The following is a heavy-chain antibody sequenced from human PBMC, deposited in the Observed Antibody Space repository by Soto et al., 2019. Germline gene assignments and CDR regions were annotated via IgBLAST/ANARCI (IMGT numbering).Heavy chain of an antibody. Sequence: QVQLQESGPGLVKPSQTLSLTCSVSGGSISRGGYYWSWIRQHPGKGLEWIGYLYYTGSTSYNPSLKSRLTQPADTSKNQFPLKLSFVTAANRAVNFCASFRGWPTNYFASWGRETLVTFSS. CDR2: LYYTGST. CDR1: GGSISRGGYY. CDR3: ASFRGWPTNYFAS. J-gene: IGHJ4*02. D-gene: IGHD3-10*01. V-gene: IGHV4-31*03.